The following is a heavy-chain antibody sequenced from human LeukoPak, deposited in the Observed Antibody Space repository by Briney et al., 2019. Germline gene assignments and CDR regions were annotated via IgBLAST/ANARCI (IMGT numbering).Heavy chain of an antibody. D-gene: IGHD1-26*01. CDR2: INPNSGGT. CDR1: GYTFTGYY. V-gene: IGHV1-2*02. CDR3: ARAGVGASRAFDI. Sequence: ASVKVSCKASGYTFTGYYMHWVRQAPGQGLEWMGWINPNSGGTNYAQKFQGRVTMTRDTSISTAYMELSRLRSDDTAVYYCARAGVGASRAFDIWGQVTMVTVSS. J-gene: IGHJ3*02.